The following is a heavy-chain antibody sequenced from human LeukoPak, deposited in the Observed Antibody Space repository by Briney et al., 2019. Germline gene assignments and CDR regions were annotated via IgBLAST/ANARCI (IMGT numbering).Heavy chain of an antibody. V-gene: IGHV3-33*01. J-gene: IGHJ6*02. CDR3: ARVSRSIASYGTDV. Sequence: PGRSLRLSCAASGFTFSSYGMHWVRQAPGKGLEWVAVIWYDGSNKYYADSVKGRFTISRDNSKNTLYLQMGSLRAEDMAVYYCARVSRSIASYGTDVWGQGTTVTVSS. CDR2: IWYDGSNK. CDR1: GFTFSSYG.